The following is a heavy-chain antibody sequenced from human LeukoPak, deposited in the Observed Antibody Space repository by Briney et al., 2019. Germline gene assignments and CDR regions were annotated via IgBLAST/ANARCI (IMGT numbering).Heavy chain of an antibody. CDR3: AAMTTVTMYSYFFDS. Sequence: SETLSLTCAVYGESSSGYSWSWFRQPPGKGLEWIGEVIHGGSSNYNPSLKSRVTISIHTSKNQFSLNLTSVTAADTAIYYCAAMTTVTMYSYFFDSWDQGTLLTVSS. V-gene: IGHV4-34*12. CDR2: VIHGGSS. D-gene: IGHD4-17*01. J-gene: IGHJ4*02. CDR1: GESSSGYS.